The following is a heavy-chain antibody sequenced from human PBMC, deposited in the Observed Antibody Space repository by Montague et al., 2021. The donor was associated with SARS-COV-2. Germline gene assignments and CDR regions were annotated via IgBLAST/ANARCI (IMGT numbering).Heavy chain of an antibody. V-gene: IGHV4-61*05. D-gene: IGHD3-10*01. CDR2: IYYSGST. CDR1: GGSISATDCY. Sequence: SETLSLTCTVSGGSISATDCYWAWIRQPPGKGLEWIGYIYYSGSTNYNPSLKSRVTISVDTSKNQFSLKLGSVPAADTAVYYCARVTTKRTRYGSGSYRGFDAFDIWGQGTMVTVSS. J-gene: IGHJ3*02. CDR3: ARVTTKRTRYGSGSYRGFDAFDI.